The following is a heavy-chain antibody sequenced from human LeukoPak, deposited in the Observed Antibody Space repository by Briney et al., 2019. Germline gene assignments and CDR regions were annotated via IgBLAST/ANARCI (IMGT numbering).Heavy chain of an antibody. J-gene: IGHJ3*02. Sequence: SETLSLTCTVSGGSISSGSYYWSWIRQPAGKGLEWIGRIYTSGSTNYNPSLKSRVTISVDTSKNQFSLKLSSVTAADTAVYYCARDLSIAGQEAFDIWGQGTMVTVSS. CDR1: GGSISSGSYY. V-gene: IGHV4-61*02. CDR3: ARDLSIAGQEAFDI. CDR2: IYTSGST. D-gene: IGHD6-6*01.